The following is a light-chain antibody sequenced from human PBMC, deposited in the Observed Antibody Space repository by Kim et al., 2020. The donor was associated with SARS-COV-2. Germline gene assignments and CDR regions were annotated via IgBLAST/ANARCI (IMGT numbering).Light chain of an antibody. CDR1: SSDVSGYKF. CDR3: CSYTGYYNYV. CDR2: DVT. Sequence: QSVTISCTETSSDVSGYKFVSWYQQHPGKAPKLIIYDVTKRPSGVPDRFSGSKSGNTASLVISGLQAEDEADYYCCSYTGYYNYVFGSGTKVTVL. J-gene: IGLJ1*01. V-gene: IGLV2-11*01.